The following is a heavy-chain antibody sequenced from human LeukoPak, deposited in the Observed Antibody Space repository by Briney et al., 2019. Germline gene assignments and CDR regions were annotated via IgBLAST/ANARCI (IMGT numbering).Heavy chain of an antibody. Sequence: GGSLRLSCAASGFTFSNAWMSWVRQAPGKGLEWVGRIKSKTDGGTTDYAAPVEGRFTISRDDSKNTLYLQMNSLKTEDTAVYYCTTEGLVDIVATDYWGQGTLVTVSS. CDR2: IKSKTDGGTT. D-gene: IGHD5-12*01. V-gene: IGHV3-15*01. J-gene: IGHJ4*02. CDR3: TTEGLVDIVATDY. CDR1: GFTFSNAW.